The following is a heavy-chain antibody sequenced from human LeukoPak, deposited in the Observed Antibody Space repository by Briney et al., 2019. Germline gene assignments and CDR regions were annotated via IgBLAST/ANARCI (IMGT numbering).Heavy chain of an antibody. CDR3: ARVYYDILTGYSNYFDY. V-gene: IGHV3-48*03. CDR2: ISSSGSTI. Sequence: GGSLRLSCAASGFTFSSYEMNWVRQAPGKGLEWVSYISSSGSTIYYADSVKGRFTISRDNAKNSLYLQMNSLRAEDTALYYCARVYYDILTGYSNYFDYWGQGTLVTVSS. D-gene: IGHD3-9*01. CDR1: GFTFSSYE. J-gene: IGHJ4*02.